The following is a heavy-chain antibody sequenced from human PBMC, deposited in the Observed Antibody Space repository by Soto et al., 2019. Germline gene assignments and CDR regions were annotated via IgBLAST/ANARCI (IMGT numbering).Heavy chain of an antibody. CDR1: GFTLTTYA. V-gene: IGHV3-23*01. Sequence: EVQLLESGGGLVQPGGSLRLSCAASGFTLTTYAMSWVRQAPGKGLEWVSAIRGSGGTTYYADTVKGRFTISRDDSKNTVYLQMDSLRAEDTAVYYCAKPRQQVGVYFANWGQGTLVTVSS. CDR3: AKPRQQVGVYFAN. J-gene: IGHJ4*02. D-gene: IGHD6-13*01. CDR2: IRGSGGTT.